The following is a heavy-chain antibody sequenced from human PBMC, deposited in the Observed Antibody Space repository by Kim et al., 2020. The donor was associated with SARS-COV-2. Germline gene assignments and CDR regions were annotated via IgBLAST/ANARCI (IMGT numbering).Heavy chain of an antibody. CDR2: RDI. V-gene: IGHV3-11*06. CDR3: SRDPRPLDF. Sequence: RDINYVDSVKGRFTISRDNGWNTLYLQMNSLRVEDTAMYYCSRDPRPLDFWGQGTLVTVSS. J-gene: IGHJ4*02.